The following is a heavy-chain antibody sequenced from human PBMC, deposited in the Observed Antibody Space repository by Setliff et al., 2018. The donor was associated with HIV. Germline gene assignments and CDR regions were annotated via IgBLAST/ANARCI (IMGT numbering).Heavy chain of an antibody. J-gene: IGHJ4*02. V-gene: IGHV4-39*01. CDR1: GGSISSGDYY. Sequence: PSETLSLTCTVSGGSISSGDYYWSWIRQPPGKGLEWIGSFHYSGSTSYNPSLKSRVAISVDTSKNQFSLKLTSVTAADTAVYYCARGRRITMIRGIIPFTYWGQGTLVTVSS. CDR3: ARGRRITMIRGIIPFTY. CDR2: FHYSGST. D-gene: IGHD3-10*01.